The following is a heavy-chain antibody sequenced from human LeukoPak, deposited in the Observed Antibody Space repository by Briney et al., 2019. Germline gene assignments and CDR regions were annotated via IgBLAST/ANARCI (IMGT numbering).Heavy chain of an antibody. CDR3: TRGGAARPDY. D-gene: IGHD6-6*01. CDR1: GFRFSSYW. CDR2: IDQRGSDK. Sequence: GSLRLSCAASGFRFSSYWMTWVRQAPGKGLEWVARIDQRGSDKHYVDSVKGRFTVSRDNAKNSLFLQMNSLRDEDTAVYYCTRGGAARPDYWGQGTLVTVSS. J-gene: IGHJ4*02. V-gene: IGHV3-7*01.